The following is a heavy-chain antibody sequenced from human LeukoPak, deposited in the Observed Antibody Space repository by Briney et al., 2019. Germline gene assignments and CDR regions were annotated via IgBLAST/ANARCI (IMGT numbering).Heavy chain of an antibody. D-gene: IGHD6-13*01. CDR1: GDSVSSNSAA. Sequence: SQTLSLTCAISGDSVSSNSAAWNWVRQSPSRGLEWLGRTFHRSKWYNDYAVFVKSRITINPDTSKNQFSLQLNSVTPEDTAVYYCAREPADSSSWSSYNWFDPWGQGTLVTVSS. CDR3: AREPADSSSWSSYNWFDP. CDR2: TFHRSKWYN. V-gene: IGHV6-1*01. J-gene: IGHJ5*02.